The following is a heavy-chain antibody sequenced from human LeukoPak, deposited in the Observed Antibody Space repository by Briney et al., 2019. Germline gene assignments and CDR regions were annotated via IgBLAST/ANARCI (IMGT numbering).Heavy chain of an antibody. J-gene: IGHJ6*03. Sequence: GESLKISCKGSGYSFTSYWIGWVRQMPGKGLEWMGIIYPGDSDTRYSPSFQGQVTISADKSISTAYLQWSSLKASDTAMYYCARHVGVTDGSGSYYQQRYYYMDVWGKGTTVTVSS. CDR1: GYSFTSYW. D-gene: IGHD3-10*01. CDR2: IYPGDSDT. V-gene: IGHV5-51*01. CDR3: ARHVGVTDGSGSYYQQRYYYMDV.